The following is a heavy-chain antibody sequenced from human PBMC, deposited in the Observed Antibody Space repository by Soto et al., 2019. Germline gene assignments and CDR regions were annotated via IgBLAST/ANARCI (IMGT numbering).Heavy chain of an antibody. D-gene: IGHD2-15*01. CDR2: MSFDGKNE. CDR1: GFSFSSYG. J-gene: IGHJ6*02. V-gene: IGHV3-30*18. Sequence: QVQLVESGGGVVQPGRSLRLSCVGSGFSFSSYGMHWLRQAPGKGLEWVAAMSFDGKNEYYADSVKGRFTLSRDNSKNTLFLQMTSLRADDTALYYCAKGLEVGVLHYGMNVWGQGTTVTVSS. CDR3: AKGLEVGVLHYGMNV.